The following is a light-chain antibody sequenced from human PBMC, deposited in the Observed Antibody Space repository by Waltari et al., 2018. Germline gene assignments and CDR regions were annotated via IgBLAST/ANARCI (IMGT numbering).Light chain of an antibody. CDR2: GAS. Sequence: EIVLTQSPGTLSLSPGERATLSCRASQTIRGSLAWYQQKPGQAPRLLIYGASSSAAGIPDRFSGSGSGTDFSLTISRLEPEDFAVYYCQHYVRLPVTFGRGTKVESK. CDR1: QTIRGS. CDR3: QHYVRLPVT. V-gene: IGKV3-20*01. J-gene: IGKJ4*02.